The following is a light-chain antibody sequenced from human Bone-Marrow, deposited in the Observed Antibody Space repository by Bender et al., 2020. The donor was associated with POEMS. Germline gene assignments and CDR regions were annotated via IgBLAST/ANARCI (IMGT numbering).Light chain of an antibody. CDR3: QSYDNSLGGWV. J-gene: IGLJ3*02. CDR2: FVT. CDR1: NSDADAYNY. V-gene: IGLV2-14*03. Sequence: QSALTQPASVSGSPGQSITISCAGTNSDADAYNYVSWYHQHPGEAPKLMIYFVTSRPSGVPDRFSGSKSGTSASLAITGLQAEDEGDYYCQSYDNSLGGWVFGGGTKLTVL.